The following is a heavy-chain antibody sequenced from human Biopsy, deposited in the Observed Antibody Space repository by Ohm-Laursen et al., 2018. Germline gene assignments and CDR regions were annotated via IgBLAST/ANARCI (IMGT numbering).Heavy chain of an antibody. CDR2: INPNSGNA. V-gene: IGHV1-2*02. CDR1: GYTFAGYY. J-gene: IGHJ6*02. D-gene: IGHD3-9*01. CDR3: ARGPAYPSIDGYYGLDV. Sequence: SVTVSCKASGYTFAGYYIHWVRQAPGHGLEWMGWINPNSGNAYYAQSFQGRLTVTRDTSISTAYMELTSLTFDDTAIYYCARGPAYPSIDGYYGLDVWGQGTTVIVSS.